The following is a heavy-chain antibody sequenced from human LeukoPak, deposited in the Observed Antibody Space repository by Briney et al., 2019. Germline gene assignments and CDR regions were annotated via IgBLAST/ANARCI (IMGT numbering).Heavy chain of an antibody. D-gene: IGHD1-26*01. V-gene: IGHV3-74*01. CDR1: GFTFSSYW. CDR3: ARGFSGSSSRHFDY. J-gene: IGHJ4*02. Sequence: GGSLRLSCVASGFTFSSYWMHWVRQAPGKGLVWVSRINTDGNITTYADSVKGRFTISRDNAKNALYLQINSLRADDTAVYYCARGFSGSSSRHFDYWGQGTLATVSS. CDR2: INTDGNIT.